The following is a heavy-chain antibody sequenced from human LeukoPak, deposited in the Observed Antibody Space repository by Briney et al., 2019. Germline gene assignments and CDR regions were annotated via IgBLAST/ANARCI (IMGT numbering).Heavy chain of an antibody. CDR2: INHIGST. CDR1: GGSFSPYY. CDR3: ARGGFYCGGDCYVDY. Sequence: SETLSLTCAVYGGSFSPYYWSWIRQPPGKGLEWIGEINHIGSTNYNPSLKSRVTISVDTSKNQFSLRLSSVTAADTAVYYCARGGFYCGGDCYVDYWGQGTLVTGSS. V-gene: IGHV4-34*01. J-gene: IGHJ4*02. D-gene: IGHD2-21*02.